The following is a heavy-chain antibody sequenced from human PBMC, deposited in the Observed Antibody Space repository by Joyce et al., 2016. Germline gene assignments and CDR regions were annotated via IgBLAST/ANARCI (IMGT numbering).Heavy chain of an antibody. CDR3: ARYGRSSGGDY. D-gene: IGHD6-19*01. J-gene: IGHJ4*02. V-gene: IGHV3-48*01. CDR1: GFTFSKYG. CDR2: IGSSGSIK. Sequence: EVQLVDSGGGLVQPGGSLRLSCAASGFTFSKYGINWFRQAPGKGLEWISYIGSSGSIKQYVDSVRGRFTISRDSAKNSVYLQMNSLRVEDTAVYYCARYGRSSGGDYWGQGTLVTVSS.